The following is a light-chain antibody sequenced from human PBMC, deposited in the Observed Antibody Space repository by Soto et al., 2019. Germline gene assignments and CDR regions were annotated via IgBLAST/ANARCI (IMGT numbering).Light chain of an antibody. CDR1: QGISTF. Sequence: DIQLTQSPSFLSASVGDRVTITCRASQGISTFLAWYQQHPGTAPKRLIYDASNLQSGVPSRFSGSGSGTEFTLTISSLQPEDFATYYRQQVNNYPLTFGGGTKVDIK. CDR2: DAS. J-gene: IGKJ4*01. V-gene: IGKV1-9*01. CDR3: QQVNNYPLT.